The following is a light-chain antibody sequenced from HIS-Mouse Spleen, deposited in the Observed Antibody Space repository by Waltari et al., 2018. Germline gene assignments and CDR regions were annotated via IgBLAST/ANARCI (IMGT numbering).Light chain of an antibody. CDR1: VLAKKY. CDR2: KDS. V-gene: IGLV3-27*01. CDR3: YSAADNNLV. J-gene: IGLJ2*01. Sequence: SYELTRPSSVSVSPGQTARITCSGDVLAKKYARWFQQKPGQAPVLVIYKDSERPSGLPERFSGSSSGTTVTLTISGAQVEDEADYYCYSAADNNLVFGGGTKLTVL.